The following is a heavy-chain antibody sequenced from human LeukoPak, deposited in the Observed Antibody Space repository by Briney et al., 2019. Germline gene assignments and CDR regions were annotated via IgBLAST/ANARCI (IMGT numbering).Heavy chain of an antibody. V-gene: IGHV3-30*18. CDR2: ISYDGTRK. CDR3: TKGYSGYDYAFDY. J-gene: IGHJ4*02. Sequence: PGGSLRLSCAASGFTCGSCGIHWVRQAPGKGLEWVAVISYDGTRKQYVDSVKGRFTISRDNSKNTLYLQMNSLRGEDTAVYYCTKGYSGYDYAFDYWGQGTLVTVSS. CDR1: GFTCGSCG. D-gene: IGHD5-12*01.